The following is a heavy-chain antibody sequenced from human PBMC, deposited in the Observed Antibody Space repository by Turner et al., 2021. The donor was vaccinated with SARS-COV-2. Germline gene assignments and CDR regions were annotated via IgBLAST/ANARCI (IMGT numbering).Heavy chain of an antibody. Sequence: EVQLVESGGGLVQPGGSLRLSCSASGFTFSSYAMHWVRQAPGKGLEYISAFSSNGGSTYYADSVKGRFTISRDNSKNTLYLQMSSLRAEDTAVYYCVKGSYWGQGTLVTVSS. CDR2: FSSNGGST. J-gene: IGHJ4*02. V-gene: IGHV3-64D*06. CDR1: GFTFSSYA. CDR3: VKGSY.